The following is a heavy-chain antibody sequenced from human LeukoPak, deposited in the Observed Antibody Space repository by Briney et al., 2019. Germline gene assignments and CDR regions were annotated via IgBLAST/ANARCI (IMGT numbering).Heavy chain of an antibody. J-gene: IGHJ4*02. D-gene: IGHD5-18*01. V-gene: IGHV3-23*01. CDR2: ISGSGGST. CDR3: ARDLRRGFTYGYGDF. Sequence: GGSLRLSCAASGFTFSSYAMSWVRQAPGKGLEWVSAISGSGGSTYYADSVKGRFTISRDNSENTLYLQMSSLRAEDTAVYYCARDLRRGFTYGYGDFWGQGTLVTVSS. CDR1: GFTFSSYA.